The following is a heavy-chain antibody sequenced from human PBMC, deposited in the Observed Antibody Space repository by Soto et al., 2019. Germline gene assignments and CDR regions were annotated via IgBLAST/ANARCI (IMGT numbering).Heavy chain of an antibody. J-gene: IGHJ5*02. CDR3: TRDPIGSSSINWFDP. V-gene: IGHV3-49*03. CDR2: IRSKAYGGTT. CDR1: GFTFGDYA. Sequence: GGSLRLSCTASGFTFGDYAMSWFRQAPGKGLEWVGFIRSKAYGGTTEYAASVKGRFTISRDDSKSIAYLQMNSLKTEDTAVYYCTRDPIGSSSINWFDPWGQGTLVTVSS. D-gene: IGHD6-6*01.